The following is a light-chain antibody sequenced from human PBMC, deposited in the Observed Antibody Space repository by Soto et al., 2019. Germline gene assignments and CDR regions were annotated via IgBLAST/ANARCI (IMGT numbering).Light chain of an antibody. J-gene: IGKJ2*01. CDR3: QQYGSSPDMYT. V-gene: IGKV3-20*01. CDR1: QSVSSSY. CDR2: GAS. Sequence: EIVLTQSPGTLSLSPGERATLSCRASQSVSSSYLAWSQQKPGQAPRLLIYGASSTATGIPDRFSGSGSGTDFTLTISRLEPEDFAVYYCQQYGSSPDMYTFGQGTKLEIK.